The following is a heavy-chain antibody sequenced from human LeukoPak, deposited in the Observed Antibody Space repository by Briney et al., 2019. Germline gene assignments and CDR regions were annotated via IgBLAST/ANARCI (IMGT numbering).Heavy chain of an antibody. D-gene: IGHD2-15*01. CDR3: VKDKYPVVLAATLDY. Sequence: PGGSLTLSCSASGFTFSNYAMHWVRQAPGKGLEYVSAISSNGGSTYYADSVKGRFIISRDNSKNTLYLQMSSLRAEDTAVYYCVKDKYPVVLAATLDYWGQGTLVTVSS. J-gene: IGHJ4*02. V-gene: IGHV3-64D*09. CDR2: ISSNGGST. CDR1: GFTFSNYA.